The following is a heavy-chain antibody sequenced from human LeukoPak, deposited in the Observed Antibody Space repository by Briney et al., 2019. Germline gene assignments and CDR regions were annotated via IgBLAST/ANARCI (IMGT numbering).Heavy chain of an antibody. V-gene: IGHV3-33*05. CDR2: IKYDGSLE. CDR3: ARDPDTSGHYSWFDP. D-gene: IGHD3-22*01. Sequence: GGSLRLSCAASGFTFSGYGMHWVRQAPGKGLQWVAGIKYDGSLELYVESVKGRFTISRDNPKTTLYLQMNSLRAEDTAVYYCARDPDTSGHYSWFDPWGQGTLVTVSS. CDR1: GFTFSGYG. J-gene: IGHJ5*02.